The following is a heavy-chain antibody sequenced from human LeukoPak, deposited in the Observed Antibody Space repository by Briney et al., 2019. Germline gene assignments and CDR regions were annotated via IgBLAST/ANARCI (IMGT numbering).Heavy chain of an antibody. CDR2: INSDGSST. D-gene: IGHD3-10*01. CDR3: ARELRYYGSGTEWYYYYYMDV. J-gene: IGHJ6*03. V-gene: IGHV3-74*01. Sequence: PGGSLRLSCAASGFTFSSYWMHWVRQAPGKGLVWVSRINSDGSSTSYADSVKGRFTISRDNAKNTLYLQMNSLRAEDTAVYYCARELRYYGSGTEWYYYYYMDVWGKGTTVTISS. CDR1: GFTFSSYW.